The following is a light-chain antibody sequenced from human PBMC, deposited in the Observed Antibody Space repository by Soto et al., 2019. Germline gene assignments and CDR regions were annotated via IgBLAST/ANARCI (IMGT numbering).Light chain of an antibody. CDR3: QQYGASPLT. CDR1: QSVYNNH. CDR2: GAS. J-gene: IGKJ4*01. V-gene: IGKV3-20*01. Sequence: EIVLTQSPGTLSLSPGDRATLSCRASQSVYNNHLAWYQQTPGQAPRLLIYGASSRATGVPDRFSGSGSGTDFTLTIRRLETEDFAVFYCQQYGASPLTFGGGTKVEIK.